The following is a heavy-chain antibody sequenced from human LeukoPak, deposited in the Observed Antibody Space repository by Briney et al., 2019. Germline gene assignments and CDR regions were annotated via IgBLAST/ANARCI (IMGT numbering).Heavy chain of an antibody. CDR3: ARGGHRRYYYTSGSAFDP. Sequence: GASVKVSCKTFGYPFSSCGINWVRQAPGQGLEWMGWISGYNGDTNYAQKFQGRVTMTTDTSTSTAYMELKSLRSDDTAVYYCARGGHRRYYYTSGSAFDPWGQGTLVTVSS. D-gene: IGHD3-10*01. CDR2: ISGYNGDT. V-gene: IGHV1-18*01. CDR1: GYPFSSCG. J-gene: IGHJ5*02.